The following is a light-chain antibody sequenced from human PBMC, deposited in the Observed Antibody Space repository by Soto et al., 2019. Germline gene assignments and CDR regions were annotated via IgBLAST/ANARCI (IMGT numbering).Light chain of an antibody. V-gene: IGKV1-39*01. Sequence: DIQLTQSPSSLSASVGDSVTITCRASQDIITYLTWYQHKPGRAPKLLVYDASSLNSGVPSRFRGSGGGREFTLTIIRLQPEDFATYYCQQTYRTPLFSFGPGTTVDLK. CDR1: QDIITY. CDR3: QQTYRTPLFS. J-gene: IGKJ3*01. CDR2: DAS.